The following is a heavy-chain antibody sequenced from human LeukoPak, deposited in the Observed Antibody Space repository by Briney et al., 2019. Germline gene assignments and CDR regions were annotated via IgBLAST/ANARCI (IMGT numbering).Heavy chain of an antibody. D-gene: IGHD6-19*01. V-gene: IGHV4-39*07. CDR2: IYYSGST. CDR1: GGSISSSSYY. J-gene: IGHJ4*02. Sequence: ASETLSLTCTVSGGSISSSSYYWGWIRQPPGKGLEWIGSIYYSGSTYYNPSLKSRVTISVDTSKNQFSLKLSSVTAADTAVYYCARTPSYSSGWTIPTGFDYWGQGTLVTVSS. CDR3: ARTPSYSSGWTIPTGFDY.